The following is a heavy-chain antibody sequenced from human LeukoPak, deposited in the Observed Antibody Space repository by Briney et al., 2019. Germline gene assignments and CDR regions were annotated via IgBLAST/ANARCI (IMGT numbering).Heavy chain of an antibody. CDR3: ARAGTVTTWDY. Sequence: SETLSLTCTVSGGSISSGDYYWSWIRQPPGKGLEWIGYIYYSGSTYYNPFLKSRVTISVDTSKNQFSLKLSSVTAADTAVYYCARAGTVTTWDYWGQGTLVTVSS. J-gene: IGHJ4*02. CDR1: GGSISSGDYY. CDR2: IYYSGST. V-gene: IGHV4-30-4*01. D-gene: IGHD4-17*01.